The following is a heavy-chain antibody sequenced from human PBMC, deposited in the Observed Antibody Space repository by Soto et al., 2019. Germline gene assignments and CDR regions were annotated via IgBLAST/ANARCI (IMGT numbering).Heavy chain of an antibody. D-gene: IGHD2-2*01. J-gene: IGHJ4*02. CDR1: GFTFSSYG. CDR3: AKSCSSPSYYFDY. V-gene: IGHV3-30*18. Sequence: GGSLRLTCAASGFTFSSYGMHWVRQAPGKGLEWVAVISYDGSNKYYADSVKGRFTISRDNSKNTLYLQMNSLRAEDTAVYYCAKSCSSPSYYFDYWGQGTLVTVSS. CDR2: ISYDGSNK.